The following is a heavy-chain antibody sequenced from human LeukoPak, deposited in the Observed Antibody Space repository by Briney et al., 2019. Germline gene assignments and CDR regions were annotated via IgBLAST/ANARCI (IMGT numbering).Heavy chain of an antibody. J-gene: IGHJ5*02. V-gene: IGHV5-51*01. D-gene: IGHD2-15*01. CDR1: GYSINNYW. CDR3: ARQEYCSGGSCYTWFDP. Sequence: GESLKISCKGSGYSINNYWIGWVRQLPGKGLEWMGIIYPADSDIRYSPSFQGQVTISADKSISTAYLQWSSLKASDTAMYYCARQEYCSGGSCYTWFDPWGQGTLVIVSS. CDR2: IYPADSDI.